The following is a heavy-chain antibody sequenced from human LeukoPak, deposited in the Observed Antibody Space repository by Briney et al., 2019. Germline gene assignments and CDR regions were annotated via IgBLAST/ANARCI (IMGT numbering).Heavy chain of an antibody. V-gene: IGHV4-34*01. CDR2: INHSGST. CDR1: GFTFSSYW. Sequence: PGGSLRLSCAASGFTFSSYWMSWVRQAPGKGLEWIGEINHSGSTNYNPSLKSRVTISVDTSKNQFSLKLSSVTAADTAVYYCARGSLDFWSGPTYPWGQGTLVTVSS. CDR3: ARGSLDFWSGPTYP. D-gene: IGHD3-3*01. J-gene: IGHJ5*02.